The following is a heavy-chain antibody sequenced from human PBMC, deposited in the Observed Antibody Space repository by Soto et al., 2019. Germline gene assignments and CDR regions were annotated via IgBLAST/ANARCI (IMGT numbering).Heavy chain of an antibody. V-gene: IGHV4-34*01. CDR3: ARVERGTATTVVDAFDI. J-gene: IGHJ3*02. CDR2: MSHSGGT. CDR1: GGFVSSGSYY. D-gene: IGHD1-1*01. Sequence: QVQLQQWGAGLLKPSETLSLTCAVYGGFVSSGSYYWSWIRQPPGKGLEWIGEMSHSGGTHFNPYLKSRVTTSVGSSKNQFSLKMTSVTAADTALYYCARVERGTATTVVDAFDIWGPGTMVTVSS.